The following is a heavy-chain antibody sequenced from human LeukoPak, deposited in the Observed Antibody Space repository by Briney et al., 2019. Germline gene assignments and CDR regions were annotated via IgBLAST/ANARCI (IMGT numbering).Heavy chain of an antibody. CDR3: ARGGYSSSWYYYGMDV. Sequence: GGSLRLSCAASGFTFSSYWMSWVRQAPGKGLEWVANIKQDGSEKYYVDSVKGRFTISRDNAKSSLYLQMNSLRAEDTAVYYCARGGYSSSWYYYGMDVWGQGTTVTVSS. CDR1: GFTFSSYW. V-gene: IGHV3-7*03. J-gene: IGHJ6*02. CDR2: IKQDGSEK. D-gene: IGHD6-13*01.